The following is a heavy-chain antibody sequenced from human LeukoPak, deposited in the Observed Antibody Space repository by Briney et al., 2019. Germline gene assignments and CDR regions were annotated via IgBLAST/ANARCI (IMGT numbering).Heavy chain of an antibody. CDR3: AGVVVGARGDNWFDP. CDR2: ISAYNGNT. D-gene: IGHD1-26*01. J-gene: IGHJ5*02. V-gene: IGHV1-18*01. Sequence: ASVKVSCKASGYTFTSYGISWVRQAPGQGLEWMGWISAYNGNTNYAQKLQGRVTMTTDTSTSTAYMELRSLRSDDTAVYYCAGVVVGARGDNWFDPWGQGTLVTVSS. CDR1: GYTFTSYG.